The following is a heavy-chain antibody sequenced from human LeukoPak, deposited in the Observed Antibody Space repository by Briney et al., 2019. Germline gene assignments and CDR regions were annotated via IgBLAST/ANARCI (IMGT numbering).Heavy chain of an antibody. J-gene: IGHJ5*02. CDR3: AREGSNYGGLHWFDP. V-gene: IGHV4-30-4*08. D-gene: IGHD3-10*01. CDR2: IYYSGST. Sequence: PSETLSLTCTVSGGSISSGDYFWSWIRQPPGKSLEWIGYIYYSGSTYYNPSLKSRVIISVDTSKNQFSLNLSSVTAADTAVYYCAREGSNYGGLHWFDPWGQGTLVTVSS. CDR1: GGSISSGDYF.